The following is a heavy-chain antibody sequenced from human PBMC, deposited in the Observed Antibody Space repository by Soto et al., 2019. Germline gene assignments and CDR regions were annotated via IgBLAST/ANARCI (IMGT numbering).Heavy chain of an antibody. CDR1: GYKFTNYW. D-gene: IGHD1-1*01. Sequence: LQLSCKGSGYKFTNYWLSWVRQTPGKGLEWMGRIDPSDSYINYSPSFRGHVTISIDESISTAHLQWSSLKASDTATYYCAIVTAETAYHYFDFCGQGPLVTVSS. CDR3: AIVTAETAYHYFDF. J-gene: IGHJ4*02. CDR2: IDPSDSYI. V-gene: IGHV5-10-1*01.